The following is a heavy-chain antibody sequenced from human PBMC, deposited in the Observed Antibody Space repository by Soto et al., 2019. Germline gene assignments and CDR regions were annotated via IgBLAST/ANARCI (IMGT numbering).Heavy chain of an antibody. CDR2: IYYSGST. J-gene: IGHJ4*02. Sequence: TLSLTCTISGGSISSGDYYWRWMLQPPGKGLEWIGYIYYSGSTYYNPCLKSRVTISVDTSKNQFSLKLSSVSAADTAVYYCARDTPFYCSGRSCTGGVFDYWGQGTVVTVSS. CDR3: ARDTPFYCSGRSCTGGVFDY. CDR1: GGSISSGDYY. V-gene: IGHV4-30-4*08. D-gene: IGHD2-15*01.